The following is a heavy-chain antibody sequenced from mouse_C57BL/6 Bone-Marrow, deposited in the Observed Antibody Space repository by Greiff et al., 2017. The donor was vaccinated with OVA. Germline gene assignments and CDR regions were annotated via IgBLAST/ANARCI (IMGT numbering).Heavy chain of an antibody. D-gene: IGHD1-1*01. CDR3: ARSWITTVVATLDPWFAY. V-gene: IGHV5-9*01. Sequence: EVQGVESGGGLVKPGGSLKLSCAASGFTFSSYTMSWVRQTPEKRLEWVATISGGGGNTYYPDSVKGRFTISRDNAKNTLYLQMSSLRSEDTALYYCARSWITTVVATLDPWFAYWGQGTLVTVSA. CDR1: GFTFSSYT. CDR2: ISGGGGNT. J-gene: IGHJ3*01.